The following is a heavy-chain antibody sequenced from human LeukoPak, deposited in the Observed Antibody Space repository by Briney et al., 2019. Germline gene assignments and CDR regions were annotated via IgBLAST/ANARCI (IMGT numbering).Heavy chain of an antibody. CDR2: IGTAGDT. D-gene: IGHD4-17*01. V-gene: IGHV3-13*01. CDR3: ARASTVTTRTIPGQLLYQAEEAYGMDV. J-gene: IGHJ6*02. CDR1: GFTFSSYD. Sequence: GGSLRLSCAASGFTFSSYDMHWVRQATGKGLEWVSAIGTAGDTYYPGSVKGRFTISRENAKTSLYLQMNSLRAGDTAVYYCARASTVTTRTIPGQLLYQAEEAYGMDVWGQGTTVTVSS.